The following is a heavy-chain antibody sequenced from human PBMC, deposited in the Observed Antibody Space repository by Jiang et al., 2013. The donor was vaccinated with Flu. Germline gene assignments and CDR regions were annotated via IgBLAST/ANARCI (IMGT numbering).Heavy chain of an antibody. J-gene: IGHJ4*02. CDR3: VRGAPRLFDY. Sequence: SQDPLTHLWPSPGTVSLATVLPWNWIRQSPSRGLEWLGRTYYRSKWYTNYAISVEGRITINPDTSKNQLSLQLNSVTPEDTAVYYCVRGAPRLFDYWGPGESWSP. CDR1: GTVSLATVLP. V-gene: IGHV6-1*01. CDR2: TYYRSKWYT.